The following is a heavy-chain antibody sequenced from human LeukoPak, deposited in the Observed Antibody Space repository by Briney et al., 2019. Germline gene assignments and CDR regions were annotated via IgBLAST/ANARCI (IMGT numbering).Heavy chain of an antibody. Sequence: PGGSLRLSCAASGFTFSDYYMSWIRQAPGKGLEWVSYISSSCSTIYYADSVKGRITISRDNAKNSLYLQMNSLRAEDTAVYYCAAVYCGGGSCYDSRGWFDPWGQGTLVTVSS. J-gene: IGHJ5*02. CDR2: ISSSCSTI. CDR1: GFTFSDYY. V-gene: IGHV3-11*01. CDR3: AAVYCGGGSCYDSRGWFDP. D-gene: IGHD2-15*01.